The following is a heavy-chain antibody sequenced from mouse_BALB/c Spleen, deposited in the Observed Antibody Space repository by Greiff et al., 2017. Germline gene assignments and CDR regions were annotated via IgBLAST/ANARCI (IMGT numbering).Heavy chain of an antibody. CDR3: ARYLAFTDDAMDY. CDR2: INPSSGYT. J-gene: IGHJ4*01. Sequence: VQLQQSAAELARPGASVKMSCKASGYTFTSYTMHWVKQRPGQGLEWIGYINPSSGYTEYNQKFKDKTTLTADKSSSTAYMQLSSLTSEDSAVYYCARYLAFTDDAMDYWGQGTSVTVSS. V-gene: IGHV1-4*02. D-gene: IGHD1-1*01. CDR1: GYTFTSYT.